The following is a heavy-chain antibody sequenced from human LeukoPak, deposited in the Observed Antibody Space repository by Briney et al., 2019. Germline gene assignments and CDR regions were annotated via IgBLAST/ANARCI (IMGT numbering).Heavy chain of an antibody. J-gene: IGHJ6*02. CDR2: ISAYNGNT. CDR3: ARPQIPYYDFWSGYRYGMDV. CDR1: GYTFTSYG. D-gene: IGHD3-3*01. Sequence: ASVKVSCKASGYTFTSYGISWVRQAPGQGLEWMGWISAYNGNTNYAQKLQGRVTITADESTSTAYMELSSLRSEDTAVYYCARPQIPYYDFWSGYRYGMDVWGQGTTVTVSS. V-gene: IGHV1-18*01.